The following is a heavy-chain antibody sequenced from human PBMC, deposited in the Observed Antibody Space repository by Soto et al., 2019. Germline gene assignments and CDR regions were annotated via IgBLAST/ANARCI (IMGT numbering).Heavy chain of an antibody. CDR3: AKVDSRGQYSLDY. J-gene: IGHJ4*02. Sequence: EVQLEESGGGLVQPGRSLRLSCAASGFSFSDHYMDWVRQAPGKGLEWVGRTRRKVNSYTTEHAASVKGRFTVSRDDSKNSLYLQMNSLKTEDTAVYYCAKVDSRGQYSLDYWGQGTLVTVSS. CDR2: TRRKVNSYTT. V-gene: IGHV3-72*01. D-gene: IGHD3-22*01. CDR1: GFSFSDHY.